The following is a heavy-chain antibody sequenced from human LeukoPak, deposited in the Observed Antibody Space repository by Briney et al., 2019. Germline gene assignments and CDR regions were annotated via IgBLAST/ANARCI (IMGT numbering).Heavy chain of an antibody. CDR3: ARGSGSYYRSPMDV. CDR1: GFTFSSYI. J-gene: IGHJ6*02. CDR2: ISSSSSNI. Sequence: GGSLRLSCAASGFTFSSYIMNWVRQAPGKGLEWVSYISSSSSNIYYADSVKGRFTISRDNAKNSLFLQMNSLRAEDTAAYYCARGSGSYYRSPMDVWGQGTTVTVSS. V-gene: IGHV3-48*04. D-gene: IGHD1-26*01.